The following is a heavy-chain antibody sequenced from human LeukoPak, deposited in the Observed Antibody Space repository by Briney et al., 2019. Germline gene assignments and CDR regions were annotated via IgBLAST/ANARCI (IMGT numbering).Heavy chain of an antibody. V-gene: IGHV4-4*07. J-gene: IGHJ3*02. Sequence: TSETLSLTCTVSGGSISSYYWSWIRQPPGKGLEWIGRIYTSGSTNYNPSLKSRVTMSVDTSKNQFSLKLSSVTAADTAVYYCARSDPSERALFLSGATDAFDIWGQGTMVTVSS. CDR3: ARSDPSERALFLSGATDAFDI. CDR2: IYTSGST. D-gene: IGHD1-26*01. CDR1: GGSISSYY.